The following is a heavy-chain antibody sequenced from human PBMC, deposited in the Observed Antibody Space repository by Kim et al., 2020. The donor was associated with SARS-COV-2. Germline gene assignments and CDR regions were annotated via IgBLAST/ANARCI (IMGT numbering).Heavy chain of an antibody. V-gene: IGHV3-30*18. CDR1: GFTFSNSG. Sequence: GGSLRLSCAASGFTFSNSGMHWVRQAPGKGLEWVAVISSDGSYKYYVDSVKGRFTISRDNSKNTLFLQMITLRLEDTAIYYCAKGVYTYGHTHLDYWGQGTLVTVSS. CDR2: ISSDGSYK. CDR3: AKGVYTYGHTHLDY. J-gene: IGHJ4*02. D-gene: IGHD5-18*01.